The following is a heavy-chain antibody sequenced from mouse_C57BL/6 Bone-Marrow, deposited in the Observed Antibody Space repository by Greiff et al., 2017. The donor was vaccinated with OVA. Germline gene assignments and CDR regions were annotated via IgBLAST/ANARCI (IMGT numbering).Heavy chain of an antibody. CDR3: TKDDYSAWFAY. Sequence: VQLQQSGAELVRPGASVTLSCKASGYSFTDYEMHWVKQTPVHGLEWIGAIDPETGGTAYNQKFKGKAILTADKSSSTAYMELRSLTAEDSADYYCTKDDYSAWFAYWGQGTLVTVSA. V-gene: IGHV1-15*01. CDR2: IDPETGGT. CDR1: GYSFTDYE. J-gene: IGHJ3*01. D-gene: IGHD2-4*01.